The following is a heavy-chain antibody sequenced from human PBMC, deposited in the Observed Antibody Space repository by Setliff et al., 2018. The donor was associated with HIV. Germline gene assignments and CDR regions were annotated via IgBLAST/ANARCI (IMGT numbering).Heavy chain of an antibody. J-gene: IGHJ3*02. V-gene: IGHV1-8*02. CDR2: MTPYSGNT. Sequence: ASVKVSCKTSGDTFTSYDINWVRQAAGHGLEWMGWMTPYSGNTGYAQKFQGRVSMTRNTSISTAYMELSSLRSEDTAVYYCARAAGYSSSWHRYAFEIWGQGTMVTVSS. D-gene: IGHD6-13*01. CDR1: GDTFTSYD. CDR3: ARAAGYSSSWHRYAFEI.